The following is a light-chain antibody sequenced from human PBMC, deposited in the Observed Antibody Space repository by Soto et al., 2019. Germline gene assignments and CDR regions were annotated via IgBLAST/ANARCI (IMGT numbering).Light chain of an antibody. Sequence: DIQMTQSPSSLSASVGDRVTITCRASQGISSFVAWYQQKPGKVPRLLISGASTLQSGVPSRFSGSGSGTDLTLTIPSLQPEDVATYYCPKYSSVITFVQGTRLEIK. J-gene: IGKJ5*01. CDR3: PKYSSVIT. V-gene: IGKV1-27*01. CDR2: GAS. CDR1: QGISSF.